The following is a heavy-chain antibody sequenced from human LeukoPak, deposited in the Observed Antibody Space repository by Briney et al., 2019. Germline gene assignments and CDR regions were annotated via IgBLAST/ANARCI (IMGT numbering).Heavy chain of an antibody. D-gene: IGHD6-13*01. J-gene: IGHJ4*02. V-gene: IGHV1-2*02. CDR3: ARASSSWYDPPYNSTFDY. Sequence: ASVKVSCKASGYPFTGYYVHWVRQAPGHGLEWMGWVNPRNGGTHSAQKFQGRLSMTGDTSTTTAYMELRSLRSDDTAVYYCARASSSWYDPPYNSTFDYWGQGTLVTVSS. CDR2: VNPRNGGT. CDR1: GYPFTGYY.